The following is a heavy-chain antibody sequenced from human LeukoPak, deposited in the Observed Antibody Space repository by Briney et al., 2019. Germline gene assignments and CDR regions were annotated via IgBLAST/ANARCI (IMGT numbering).Heavy chain of an antibody. Sequence: SQTLSLTCAISGDSVSSNSAAWNWIRQSPSRGLEWLGRTYYRSKWYNDYAVSVKSRITINPDTSKNQLSLQLNSVTPEDTAVYYCARVGFYDSSGYLHYYFDYWGQGTLVTVSS. CDR2: TYYRSKWYN. CDR3: ARVGFYDSSGYLHYYFDY. CDR1: GDSVSSNSAA. V-gene: IGHV6-1*01. J-gene: IGHJ4*02. D-gene: IGHD3-22*01.